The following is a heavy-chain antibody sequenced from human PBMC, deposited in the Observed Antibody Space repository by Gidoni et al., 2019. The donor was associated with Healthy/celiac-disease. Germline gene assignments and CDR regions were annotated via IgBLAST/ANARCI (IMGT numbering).Heavy chain of an antibody. V-gene: IGHV6-1*01. D-gene: IGHD3-16*01. CDR1: GDSVSSNSAA. Sequence: QVQLQQSGPGLVKPSQTLSLTCATSGDSVSSNSAAWNWIRQSPSRGLEWLGRTYYRSKWYNDYAVSVKSRITINPDTSKNQFSLQLNSVTPEDTAVYYCAREDKYYDYVWGSCFDYWGQGTLVTVSS. J-gene: IGHJ4*02. CDR3: AREDKYYDYVWGSCFDY. CDR2: TYYRSKWYN.